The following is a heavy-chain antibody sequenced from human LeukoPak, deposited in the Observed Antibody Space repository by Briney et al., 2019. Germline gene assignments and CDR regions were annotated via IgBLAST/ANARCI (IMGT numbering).Heavy chain of an antibody. CDR1: GFTFSSYS. CDR2: ISSSSSYI. CDR3: AKDHDRYYYDSSGYFDY. D-gene: IGHD3-22*01. V-gene: IGHV3-21*04. J-gene: IGHJ4*02. Sequence: GGSLRLSCAASGFTFSSYSMNWVRQAPGKGLEWVSSISSSSSYIYYADSVKGRFTISRDNAKNSLYLQMNSLRAEDTAVYYCAKDHDRYYYDSSGYFDYWGQGTLVTVSS.